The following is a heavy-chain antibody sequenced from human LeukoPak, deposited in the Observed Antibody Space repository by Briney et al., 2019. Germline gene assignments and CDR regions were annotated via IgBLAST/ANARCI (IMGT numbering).Heavy chain of an antibody. Sequence: GESLKISCKGSGYSSTRYWIAWVRQMPGKGLEWMGIIYPGDSDTKYSPSFQGHVIFSADKSISTAYLEWSSLKASDTAMYYCASQGASGPLDYWGQGTVVTVSS. J-gene: IGHJ4*02. CDR2: IYPGDSDT. V-gene: IGHV5-51*01. CDR1: GYSSTRYW. CDR3: ASQGASGPLDY.